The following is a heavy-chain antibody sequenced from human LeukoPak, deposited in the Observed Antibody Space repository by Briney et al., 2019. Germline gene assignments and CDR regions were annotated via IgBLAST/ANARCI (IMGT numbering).Heavy chain of an antibody. Sequence: PGGSLRLSCAVSGFTFSSYAMSWVRQAPGKGLEWVSAISGSGGSTYYADSVKGRFTISRDNSKNTLYLQMNSLRAEDTAVYYCAKGRYSSSWYYFDYWGQGTLVTVSS. V-gene: IGHV3-23*01. CDR3: AKGRYSSSWYYFDY. CDR2: ISGSGGST. CDR1: GFTFSSYA. J-gene: IGHJ4*02. D-gene: IGHD6-13*01.